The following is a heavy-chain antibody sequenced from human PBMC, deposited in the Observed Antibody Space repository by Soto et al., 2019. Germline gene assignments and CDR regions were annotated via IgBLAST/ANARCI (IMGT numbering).Heavy chain of an antibody. V-gene: IGHV1-18*01. D-gene: IGHD5-12*01. Sequence: QVQLVQSGAEVKKPGASVKVSCKASGYTFTSYGISWVRQAPGQGLEWMGWISAYNGNTNYAQKLQGRVTMTTDASTSTAYMELTSLRSDDTTVYYCARADSGYDYWSFYYYYGTDVWGQGTTVTVSS. CDR2: ISAYNGNT. CDR3: ARADSGYDYWSFYYYYGTDV. CDR1: GYTFTSYG. J-gene: IGHJ6*02.